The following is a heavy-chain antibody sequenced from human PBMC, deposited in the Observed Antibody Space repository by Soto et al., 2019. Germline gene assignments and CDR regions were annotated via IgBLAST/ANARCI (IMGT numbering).Heavy chain of an antibody. Sequence: QVQLVESGGGVVQPGRSLRLSCAASGFTFSSYGMHWVRQAPGKGLEWVAVIWYDGSNKYYADSVKGRFTISRDNSKNTLYLQMNSLRAEDTAVSYCARGPPQAYSSSTLGFDYWGQGTLVTVSS. CDR1: GFTFSSYG. V-gene: IGHV3-33*01. CDR2: IWYDGSNK. CDR3: ARGPPQAYSSSTLGFDY. D-gene: IGHD6-6*01. J-gene: IGHJ4*02.